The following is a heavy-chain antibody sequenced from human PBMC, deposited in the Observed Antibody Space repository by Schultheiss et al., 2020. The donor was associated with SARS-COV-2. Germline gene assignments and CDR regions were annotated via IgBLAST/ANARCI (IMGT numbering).Heavy chain of an antibody. D-gene: IGHD2-2*02. CDR3: ARDRDCSSTSCYTVFGDAFDI. CDR2: ISSSSSYT. V-gene: IGHV3-11*05. CDR1: GFTFSSYA. Sequence: GESLKISCAASGFTFSSYAMSWVRQAPGKGLEWVSYISSSSSYTNYADSVKGRFTISRDNAKNSLYLQMNSLRAEDTAVYYCARDRDCSSTSCYTVFGDAFDIWGQGTMVTVSS. J-gene: IGHJ3*02.